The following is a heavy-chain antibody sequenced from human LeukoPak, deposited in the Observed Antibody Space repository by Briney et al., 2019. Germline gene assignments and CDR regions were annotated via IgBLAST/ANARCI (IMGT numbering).Heavy chain of an antibody. J-gene: IGHJ4*02. CDR3: TRDQTPYY. V-gene: IGHV3-49*04. Sequence: GGSLRLSCTASGFTFGDYAMTWVRQAPGKGLEWVGFIASETYGGTAEYAASVEGRFIISRDDSKSIAYLQMNSLKTEDTAVYYCTRDQTPYYWGQGTLVTVSS. CDR1: GFTFGDYA. CDR2: IASETYGGTA.